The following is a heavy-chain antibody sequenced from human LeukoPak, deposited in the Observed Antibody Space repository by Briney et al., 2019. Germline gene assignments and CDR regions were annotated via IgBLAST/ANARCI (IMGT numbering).Heavy chain of an antibody. CDR2: IKPYRGEK. CDR3: ARDVGATTWVDY. D-gene: IGHD1-26*01. J-gene: IGHJ4*02. Sequence: GGSVKLSCKASGYTFTSYWMSWVRQAPGQGLEWVGNIKPYRGEKNYADYVKGRFTITRDTAKNSLYLQMNSLRAEDTAVYYCARDVGATTWVDYWGQGTLVTVSA. CDR1: GYTFTSYW. V-gene: IGHV3-7*03.